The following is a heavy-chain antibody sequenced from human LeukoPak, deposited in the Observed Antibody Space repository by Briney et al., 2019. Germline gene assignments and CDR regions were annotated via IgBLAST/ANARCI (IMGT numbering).Heavy chain of an antibody. CDR2: ISSGATTT. D-gene: IGHD1-26*01. CDR3: AKGTVGAKY. CDR1: GFTLTSGS. J-gene: IGHJ4*02. Sequence: PGGSLRLSCAASGFTLTSGSMNWVRQAPGKGLEWISYISSGATTTYYADSVKGRFTISRDNAKNSLYLQMNSLRVDDTAVYYCAKGTVGAKYWGQGTLVIVSS. V-gene: IGHV3-48*04.